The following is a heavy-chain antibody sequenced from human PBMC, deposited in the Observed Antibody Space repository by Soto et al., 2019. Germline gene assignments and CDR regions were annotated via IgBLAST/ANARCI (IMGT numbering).Heavy chain of an antibody. CDR2: ISYDGSNK. V-gene: IGHV3-30-3*01. D-gene: IGHD1-26*01. J-gene: IGHJ6*02. CDR1: GFTFSSYA. Sequence: GGSLRLSCAASGFTFSSYAMHWVRQAPGKGLEWVAVISYDGSNKYYADSVKGRFTISRDNSKNTLYLQMNSLRAEDTAVYYCARDREGGSYFYGMDVWGQGTTVTVSS. CDR3: ARDREGGSYFYGMDV.